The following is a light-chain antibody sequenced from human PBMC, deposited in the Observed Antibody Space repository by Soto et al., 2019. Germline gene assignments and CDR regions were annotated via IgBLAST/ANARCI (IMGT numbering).Light chain of an antibody. Sequence: EIVLTQSPGTLSLSPGERAILSCRASQSVGSHLAWYQHNPGQAPRLLIFDASYRAAGIPARFRGSGSGTDFTLTIDSLEPEDFAVYYCQQRTNWLWTFGPGTKVDIK. J-gene: IGKJ1*01. CDR2: DAS. CDR1: QSVGSH. V-gene: IGKV3-11*01. CDR3: QQRTNWLWT.